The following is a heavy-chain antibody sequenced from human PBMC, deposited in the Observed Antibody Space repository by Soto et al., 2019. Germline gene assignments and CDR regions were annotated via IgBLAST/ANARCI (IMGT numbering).Heavy chain of an antibody. Sequence: QVQLVQSGAEVKKPGASVKVSCKASGYTFTSYGISWVRQAPGQGLEWMGWISAYNGNTNYAQKLQGRVTMTTDTSTNTAYMELRSLRSDDTAVYYCARENYDFWSGYYLSSDAFDIWGQGTMVTVSS. D-gene: IGHD3-3*01. CDR2: ISAYNGNT. V-gene: IGHV1-18*01. J-gene: IGHJ3*02. CDR3: ARENYDFWSGYYLSSDAFDI. CDR1: GYTFTSYG.